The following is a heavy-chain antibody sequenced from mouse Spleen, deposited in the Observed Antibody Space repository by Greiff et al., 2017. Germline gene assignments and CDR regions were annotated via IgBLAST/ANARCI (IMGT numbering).Heavy chain of an antibody. D-gene: IGHD2-10*01. J-gene: IGHJ3*01. Sequence: QVHVKQSGAELARPGASVKMSCKASGYTFTSYTMHWVTQRPGQGLEWIGYINHSSGYTKYNQKFKDKATLTADKSSSTAYMQLSSLTSEDSAVYYCARTYYGNYGVTYWGQGTLVTVSA. V-gene: IGHV1-4*01. CDR1: GYTFTSYT. CDR2: INHSSGYT. CDR3: ARTYYGNYGVTY.